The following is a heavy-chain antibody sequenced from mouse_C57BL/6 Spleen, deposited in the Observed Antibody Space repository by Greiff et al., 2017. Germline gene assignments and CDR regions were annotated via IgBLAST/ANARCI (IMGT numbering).Heavy chain of an antibody. D-gene: IGHD2-5*01. V-gene: IGHV1-42*01. J-gene: IGHJ1*03. CDR1: GYSFTGYY. Sequence: EVQLVESGPELVKPGASVKISCKASGYSFTGYYMNWVKQSPEKSLEWIGEINPSTGGTTYNQKFKAKATLTVDKSSSTAYMQLKSLTSEDSAVYYCARRSNHWYFDVWGTGTTVTVSS. CDR3: ARRSNHWYFDV. CDR2: INPSTGGT.